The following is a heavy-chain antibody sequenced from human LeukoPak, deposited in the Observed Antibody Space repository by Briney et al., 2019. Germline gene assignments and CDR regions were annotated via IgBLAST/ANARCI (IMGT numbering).Heavy chain of an antibody. Sequence: GGSLRLSCAASGFMFDDYAMHWVRQVPGKGLEWVSGINWNSGSIAYADSVKGRFTISRDSAKNSLYLQMNSLRAEDTAVYYCARHSSSWFRVGYFDYWGQGTLVTVSS. V-gene: IGHV3-9*01. CDR3: ARHSSSWFRVGYFDY. CDR1: GFMFDDYA. J-gene: IGHJ4*02. CDR2: INWNSGSI. D-gene: IGHD6-13*01.